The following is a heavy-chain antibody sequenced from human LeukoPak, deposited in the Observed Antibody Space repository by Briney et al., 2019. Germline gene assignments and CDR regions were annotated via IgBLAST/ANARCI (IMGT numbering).Heavy chain of an antibody. V-gene: IGHV3-23*01. CDR3: ARAPGGYSYGTPNFDY. J-gene: IGHJ4*02. CDR2: ITGSGGTT. Sequence: GGSLRLSCTASGFAFSVYAMSWVRQAPGKGLEWVSTITGSGGTTYYADSVKGRFTISRDNSKNSLYLQMNSLRAEDTAVYYCARAPGGYSYGTPNFDYWGQGTLVTVSS. D-gene: IGHD5-18*01. CDR1: GFAFSVYA.